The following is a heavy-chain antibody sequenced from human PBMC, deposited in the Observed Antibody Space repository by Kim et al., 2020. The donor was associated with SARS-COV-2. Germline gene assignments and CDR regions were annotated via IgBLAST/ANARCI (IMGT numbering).Heavy chain of an antibody. D-gene: IGHD3-10*01. J-gene: IGHJ4*02. CDR3: AKGSVTMVRGVTLLDY. Sequence: GEGRFTISRDNSKTTLYLQMNSLRAEDTAVYYCAKGSVTMVRGVTLLDYWGQGTLVTVSS. V-gene: IGHV3-23*03.